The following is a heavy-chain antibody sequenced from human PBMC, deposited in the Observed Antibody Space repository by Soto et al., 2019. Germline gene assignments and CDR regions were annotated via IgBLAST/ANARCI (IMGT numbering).Heavy chain of an antibody. CDR1: GFTFNNYA. D-gene: IGHD3-3*01. J-gene: IGHJ6*02. Sequence: PGGSLRLSCAASGFTFNNYALHWVRQAPGKGLEWLAAISHDGNNRYYADSVRGRFTISRDNSRNTLYLQMNNLTVDDTAIFYCARDLISIFPHVSQYGMSVWGQGTSVTVSS. CDR3: ARDLISIFPHVSQYGMSV. V-gene: IGHV3-30-3*01. CDR2: ISHDGNNR.